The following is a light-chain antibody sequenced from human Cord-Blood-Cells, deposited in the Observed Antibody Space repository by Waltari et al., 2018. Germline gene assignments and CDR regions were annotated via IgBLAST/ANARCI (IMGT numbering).Light chain of an antibody. J-gene: IGKJ2*01. CDR2: GAS. CDR1: QSVSSSY. V-gene: IGKV3-20*01. CDR3: QQYGSSPYT. Sequence: EIVLTQSPGTLSLSPGERATLSCRASQSVSSSYLAWYQQKPGHAPRLIIYGASSSATGIPDRFSGSGSGTDFTLTISRLEPEDFAVYYCQQYGSSPYTFGQGTKLEIK.